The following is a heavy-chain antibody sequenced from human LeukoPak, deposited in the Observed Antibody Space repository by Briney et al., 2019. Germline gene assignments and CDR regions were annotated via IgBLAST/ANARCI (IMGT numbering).Heavy chain of an antibody. V-gene: IGHV4-31*03. J-gene: IGHJ4*02. CDR3: ARRRGDSGSYYVDY. D-gene: IGHD1-26*01. CDR2: VYYSGST. Sequence: KSSETLSLTCTVSGGSISSGGYYWSWIRQHPGKGLEWIGYVYYSGSTYYNPSLKSRVTISVDTSKNQFSLKLSSVTAADTAVYYCARRRGDSGSYYVDYWGQGTLVTVSS. CDR1: GGSISSGGYY.